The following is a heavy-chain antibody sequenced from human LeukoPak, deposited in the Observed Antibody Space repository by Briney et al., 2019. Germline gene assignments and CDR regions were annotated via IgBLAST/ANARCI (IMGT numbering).Heavy chain of an antibody. V-gene: IGHV1-2*02. Sequence: GASVKVSCKASGYTFTGYYMHWVRQAPGQGLEWMGWINPNSGGTNYAQKFQGRVTMTRDTSISTAYMELSRLRSDDTAVYYCARVLFYYGSGSSLGYWGQGTRVTVSS. CDR1: GYTFTGYY. J-gene: IGHJ4*02. CDR3: ARVLFYYGSGSSLGY. D-gene: IGHD3-10*01. CDR2: INPNSGGT.